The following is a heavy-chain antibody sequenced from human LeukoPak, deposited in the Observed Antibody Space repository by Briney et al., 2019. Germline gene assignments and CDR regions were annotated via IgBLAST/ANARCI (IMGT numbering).Heavy chain of an antibody. J-gene: IGHJ4*02. D-gene: IGHD5-24*01. CDR1: GDSISSGNYY. Sequence: PSQTLSPTCNVSGDSISSGNYYWSWIRQPPGKGLEWIGYIYYSGSTYYNPSLKSRITISVDTSKNQFSLKLSSVTAADTAVYCCARDRDGYNFIDYWGQGTLVTVSS. CDR3: ARDRDGYNFIDY. CDR2: IYYSGST. V-gene: IGHV4-30-4*08.